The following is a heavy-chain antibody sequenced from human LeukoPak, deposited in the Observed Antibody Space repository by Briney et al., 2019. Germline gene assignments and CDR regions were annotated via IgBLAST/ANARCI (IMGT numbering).Heavy chain of an antibody. V-gene: IGHV3-23*01. Sequence: GGSLRLSCAASGFTFSRYVMSWVRQAPRKGLEGVSAISGSGGSTYYADSVKGRFTISRDNTKNTLYLQMNSLRAENTAVYYIAKGGRYSYGFPWLFDYGGQGTLVTVSS. CDR1: GFTFSRYV. J-gene: IGHJ4*02. CDR2: ISGSGGST. D-gene: IGHD5-18*01. CDR3: AKGGRYSYGFPWLFDY.